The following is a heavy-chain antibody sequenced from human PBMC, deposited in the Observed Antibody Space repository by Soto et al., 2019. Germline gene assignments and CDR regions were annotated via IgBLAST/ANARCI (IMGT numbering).Heavy chain of an antibody. CDR1: GYTFTGYY. D-gene: IGHD1-7*01. V-gene: IGHV1-2*02. CDR3: GRGRSGELVVFY. CDR2: ISPKSGGT. Sequence: QVQLVQSGAEVKESWASVTVSCKASGYTFTGYYIHWVRQSPGQGLEWVGEISPKSGGTRYAQKFQGRVTMTKDTSISTVYMELSNLSPDDTAVYYCGRGRSGELVVFYWGQGTLVTVHS. J-gene: IGHJ4*02.